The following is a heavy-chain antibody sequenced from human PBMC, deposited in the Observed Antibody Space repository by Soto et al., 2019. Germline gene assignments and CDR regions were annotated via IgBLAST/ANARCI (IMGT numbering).Heavy chain of an antibody. CDR2: IYYSGST. Sequence: QLQLQESGPGLVKPSETLSLTCTVSGGSISSSSYYWGWIRQPPGKGLEWIGSIYYSGSTYYNPSLKSRVTISVNTSKNQFSLKLSSATAADTAVYYCARHPLYFDWPDAFDIWGQGTMVTVSS. J-gene: IGHJ3*02. V-gene: IGHV4-39*01. D-gene: IGHD3-9*01. CDR3: ARHPLYFDWPDAFDI. CDR1: GGSISSSSYY.